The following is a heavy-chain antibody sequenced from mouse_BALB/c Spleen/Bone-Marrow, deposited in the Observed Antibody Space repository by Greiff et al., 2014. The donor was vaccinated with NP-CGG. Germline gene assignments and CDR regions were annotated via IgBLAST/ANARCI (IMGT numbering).Heavy chain of an antibody. Sequence: VNVVESGPGLVAPSQSLSITCTISGFSLTSYGVHWVRQPPGKGLEWLTVIWNDGSTTYNSALKSRLTISKDNSKSQVFLKMNSLQTDDTGMYYCAKHGGGYFDYWGQGTSLTVSS. CDR3: AKHGGGYFDY. CDR1: GFSLTSYG. J-gene: IGHJ2*02. CDR2: IWNDGST. V-gene: IGHV2-6-1*01.